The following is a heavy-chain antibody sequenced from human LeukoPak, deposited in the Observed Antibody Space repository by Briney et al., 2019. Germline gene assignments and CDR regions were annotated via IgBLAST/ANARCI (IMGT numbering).Heavy chain of an antibody. CDR2: INPNSGGT. D-gene: IGHD6-19*01. J-gene: IGHJ5*02. V-gene: IGHV1-2*02. CDR1: GYTFIGYY. Sequence: ASVKVSCKASGYTFIGYYIHWVRQAPGQGLEWMGWINPNSGGTNSAQKFQGRVTMTRDTSISTAYMELSRLRSDDTAVYYCARDSSGWSYNWFGPWGQGTLVTVSS. CDR3: ARDSSGWSYNWFGP.